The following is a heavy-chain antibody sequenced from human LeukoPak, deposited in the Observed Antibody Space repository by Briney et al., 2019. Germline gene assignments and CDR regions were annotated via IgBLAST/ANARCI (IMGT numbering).Heavy chain of an antibody. Sequence: QPGGSLRLSCAASGFTFSSYWMSWVRQAPGKGLEWVANIKQDGSETYYVDSVKGRFTISRDNAKNSLYPQMNSRRAEDTAVCYCATMGYHYYYHMDVWGKGPTVTVSS. CDR1: GFTFSSYW. CDR2: IKQDGSET. V-gene: IGHV3-7*01. J-gene: IGHJ6*03. D-gene: IGHD3-10*01. CDR3: ATMGYHYYYHMDV.